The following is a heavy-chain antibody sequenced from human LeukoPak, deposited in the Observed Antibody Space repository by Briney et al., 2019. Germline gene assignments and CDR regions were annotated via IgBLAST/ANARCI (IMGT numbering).Heavy chain of an antibody. Sequence: PGGSLRLSCAASGFTFSSYAMSWVRQAPGKGLEWVSAISGSGGSTYYADSVKGRFTISRDNSKNTLYLQMNSLRAEDTAVYYCAKGAYSSSWYEPLTFDYWGQGTLVIVSS. CDR1: GFTFSSYA. CDR3: AKGAYSSSWYEPLTFDY. J-gene: IGHJ4*02. D-gene: IGHD6-13*01. V-gene: IGHV3-23*01. CDR2: ISGSGGST.